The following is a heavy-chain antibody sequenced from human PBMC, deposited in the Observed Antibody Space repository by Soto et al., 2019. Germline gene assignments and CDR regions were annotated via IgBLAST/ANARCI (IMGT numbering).Heavy chain of an antibody. CDR3: ARDPGIYDFWSGYSNYYYYYYMDA. Sequence: ASVKVSCKASGYTFTSYGISWVRQAPGQGLERMGWISAYNGNTNYAQKLQGRVTMTTDTSTSTAYMELRSLRSDDTAVYYCARDPGIYDFWSGYSNYYYYYYMDAWGKGTTVT. D-gene: IGHD3-3*01. CDR2: ISAYNGNT. V-gene: IGHV1-18*01. CDR1: GYTFTSYG. J-gene: IGHJ6*03.